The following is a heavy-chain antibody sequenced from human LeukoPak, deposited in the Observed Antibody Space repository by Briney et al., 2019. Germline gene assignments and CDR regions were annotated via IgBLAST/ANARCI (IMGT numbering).Heavy chain of an antibody. Sequence: KPSQTLSLTCTVSGGSISSGSFYWNWIRQPAGKGLEWIGRIYTSRSTTYNPSLKSRVTISVDTSKNQFSLKLTSVTAADTAVYYCAREVGQLLYMDVWGKGTTVTVSS. CDR1: GGSISSGSFY. CDR3: AREVGQLLYMDV. V-gene: IGHV4-61*02. D-gene: IGHD6-6*01. CDR2: IYTSRST. J-gene: IGHJ6*03.